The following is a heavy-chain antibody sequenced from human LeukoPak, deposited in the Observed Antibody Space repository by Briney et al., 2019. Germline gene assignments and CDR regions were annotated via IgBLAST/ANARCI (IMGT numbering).Heavy chain of an antibody. J-gene: IGHJ4*02. D-gene: IGHD4-17*01. CDR2: IHSADSNT. CDR1: GYSFTNYW. Sequence: GESLKISCKDSGYSFTNYWIGWVRQMPGKGLEWMGIIHSADSNTKYSPSFQGQVTISADKSISTAYLQWSGLKASGTAMYYCAGARHGDYRWDYWGQGTLVTVSS. CDR3: AGARHGDYRWDY. V-gene: IGHV5-51*01.